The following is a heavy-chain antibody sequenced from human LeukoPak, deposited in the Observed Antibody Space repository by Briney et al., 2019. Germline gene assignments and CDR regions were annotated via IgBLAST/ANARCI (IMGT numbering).Heavy chain of an antibody. CDR3: ASGPAMVRGVINYGMDV. CDR2: ISAYNGNT. D-gene: IGHD3-10*01. V-gene: IGHV1-18*01. J-gene: IGHJ6*02. CDR1: GYTFTSYD. Sequence: ASVKVSCKASGYTFTSYDINWVRQATGQGLEWMGWISAYNGNTNYAQKLQGRVTMTTDTSTSTAYMELRSLRSDDTAVYYCASGPAMVRGVINYGMDVWGQGTTVTVSS.